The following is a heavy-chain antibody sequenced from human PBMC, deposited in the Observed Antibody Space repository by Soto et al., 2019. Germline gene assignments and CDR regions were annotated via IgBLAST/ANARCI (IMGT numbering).Heavy chain of an antibody. CDR1: GFTFSSYW. Sequence: GGSLRLSCAASGFTFSSYWMHWVRQAPGKGLVWVSRINSDGSSTSYADSMKGRFTISRDNAKNTLYLQMNSLRAEDTAVYYCARVHSGGRITIFGVVRNDAFDIWGQGTMVTVSS. J-gene: IGHJ3*02. CDR2: INSDGSST. V-gene: IGHV3-74*01. D-gene: IGHD3-3*01. CDR3: ARVHSGGRITIFGVVRNDAFDI.